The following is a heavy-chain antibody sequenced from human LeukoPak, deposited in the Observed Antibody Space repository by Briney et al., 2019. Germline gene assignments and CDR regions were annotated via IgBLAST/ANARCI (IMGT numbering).Heavy chain of an antibody. V-gene: IGHV4-39*01. CDR2: IYYSGST. Sequence: PWETLSLTCTVSGGSISSSSYYWGWIRQPPGKGLEWIGSIYYSGSTYYNPSLKSRVTISVDTSKNQFSLKLSSVTAADTAVYYCASGGSWYGDYWGQGTLVTVSS. CDR1: GGSISSSSYY. D-gene: IGHD6-13*01. J-gene: IGHJ4*02. CDR3: ASGGSWYGDY.